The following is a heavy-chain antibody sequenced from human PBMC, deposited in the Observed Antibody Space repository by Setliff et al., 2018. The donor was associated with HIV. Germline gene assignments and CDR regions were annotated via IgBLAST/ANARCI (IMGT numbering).Heavy chain of an antibody. Sequence: ASVKVSCKASGYSFTSYGISWVRQAPGQGLEWMGWISTYNGNTNYAQKVQGRVTVTRDTSTSTVYMELSSLRSEDTAVYYCSRETLQHLEGNDYWGQGTLVTVSS. V-gene: IGHV1-18*01. CDR2: ISTYNGNT. CDR3: SRETLQHLEGNDY. CDR1: GYSFTSYG. J-gene: IGHJ4*02. D-gene: IGHD6-13*01.